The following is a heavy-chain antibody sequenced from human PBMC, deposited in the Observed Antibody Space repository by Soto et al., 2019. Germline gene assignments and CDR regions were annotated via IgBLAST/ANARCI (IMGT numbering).Heavy chain of an antibody. CDR3: ARDHRGGTDAFDI. J-gene: IGHJ3*02. D-gene: IGHD2-15*01. Sequence: SVAAVKKPGASVKVSCKASGYTFTSFGISWVRQAPGQGLEWMGWISAYNGNTNYAENLQGRVTMTTDTSTSTAYMELRSLRSDDTAVYYCARDHRGGTDAFDIWGQGTMVTVSS. CDR1: GYTFTSFG. V-gene: IGHV1-18*01. CDR2: ISAYNGNT.